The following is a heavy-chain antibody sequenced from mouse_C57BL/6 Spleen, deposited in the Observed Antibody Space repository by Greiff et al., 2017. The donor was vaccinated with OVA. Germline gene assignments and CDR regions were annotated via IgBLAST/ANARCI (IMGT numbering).Heavy chain of an antibody. D-gene: IGHD2-3*01. J-gene: IGHJ4*01. V-gene: IGHV5-17*01. CDR2: ISSGSSTI. CDR1: GFTFSDYG. Sequence: EVQLKESGGGLVKPGGSLKLSCAASGFTFSDYGMHWVRQAPEKGLEWVAYISSGSSTIYYADTVKGRFTISRDNAKNTLFLQMTSLRSEDTAMYYCAKNYDGYYADYYAMDYWGQGTSVTVSS. CDR3: AKNYDGYYADYYAMDY.